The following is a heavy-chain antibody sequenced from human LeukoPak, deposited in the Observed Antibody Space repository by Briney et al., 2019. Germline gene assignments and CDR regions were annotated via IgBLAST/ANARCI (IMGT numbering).Heavy chain of an antibody. V-gene: IGHV3-21*05. D-gene: IGHD6-19*01. J-gene: IGHJ6*03. Sequence: GGSLRLSCAASGFTFNSYSMNWVRQAPGKGLEWVSYISSSSSYIYYADSVKGRFTISRDNAKNSLYLQMNSLRAEDTAVYYCARAVAATGNYYYYMDVWGKGTTVTVSS. CDR2: ISSSSSYI. CDR1: GFTFNSYS. CDR3: ARAVAATGNYYYYMDV.